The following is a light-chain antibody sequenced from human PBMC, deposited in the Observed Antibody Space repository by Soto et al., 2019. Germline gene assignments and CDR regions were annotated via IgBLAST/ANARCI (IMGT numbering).Light chain of an antibody. V-gene: IGKV1-39*01. CDR2: GAS. Sequence: DIQMTQSPSSLSASVGDRVTITCRASQTVIGYLNWYQQTPGKPPNLLVYGASTLQSGVPSRFSGSGSGTDFTLTISSLQPEDFATYYCQQSYSTPRTFGGGTKVEI. CDR3: QQSYSTPRT. CDR1: QTVIGY. J-gene: IGKJ4*01.